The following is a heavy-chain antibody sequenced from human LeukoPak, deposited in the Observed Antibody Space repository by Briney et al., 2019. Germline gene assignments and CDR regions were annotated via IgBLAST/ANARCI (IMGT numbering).Heavy chain of an antibody. CDR3: SRLRRAGWLEYYFDY. J-gene: IGHJ4*02. V-gene: IGHV4-59*01. CDR1: GCSISSYY. Sequence: PSETLSLTCTVFGCSISSYYWSWIRQPPGKGLEWIGYMYYSGSTNYNPSLKSRVTISVDTSKNQFSLKLSSVTAADTAVYYCSRLRRAGWLEYYFDYWGQGTLVTVSS. D-gene: IGHD6-19*01. CDR2: MYYSGST.